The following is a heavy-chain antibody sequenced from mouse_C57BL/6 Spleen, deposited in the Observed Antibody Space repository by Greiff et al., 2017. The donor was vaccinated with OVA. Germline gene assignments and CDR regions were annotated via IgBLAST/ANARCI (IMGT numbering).Heavy chain of an antibody. J-gene: IGHJ2*01. CDR1: GYSITSGYY. CDR3: ARETTVERGDFDY. D-gene: IGHD1-1*01. Sequence: EVKLMESGPGLVKPSQSLSLTCSVPGYSITSGYYWNWIRQFPGNKLEWMGYISYDGSNNYNPSLKNRISITRDTSKNQFFLKLNSVTTEDTATYYCARETTVERGDFDYWGQGTTLTVSS. CDR2: ISYDGSN. V-gene: IGHV3-6*01.